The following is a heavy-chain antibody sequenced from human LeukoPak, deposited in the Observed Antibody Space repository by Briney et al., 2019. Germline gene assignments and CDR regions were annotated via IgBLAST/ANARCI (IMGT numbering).Heavy chain of an antibody. Sequence: VSVKVSCKASGYTFTSYAMHWVRQAPGQRLEWMGWINAGNGNTKYSQKFQGRVTITRDTSASTAYMELSSLRSEDTAVYYCARDVGYYDILTGSYGMDVWGQGTTVTVSS. D-gene: IGHD3-9*01. J-gene: IGHJ6*02. CDR3: ARDVGYYDILTGSYGMDV. CDR1: GYTFTSYA. V-gene: IGHV1-3*01. CDR2: INAGNGNT.